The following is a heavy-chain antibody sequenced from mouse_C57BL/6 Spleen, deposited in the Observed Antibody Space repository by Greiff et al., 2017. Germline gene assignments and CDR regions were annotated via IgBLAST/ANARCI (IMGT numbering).Heavy chain of an antibody. J-gene: IGHJ4*01. D-gene: IGHD2-3*01. CDR2: IRLKSDNYTT. V-gene: IGHV6-3*01. Sequence: EVKVVESGGGLVQPGGSMKLSCVASGFTFSNYWMNWVRQSPEQGLEWVAQIRLKSDNYTTHYAESVKGRFTISRDDSTSSVYLQMNNLRAEDTEIYSCTDGYYSLYAMDYWGQGTSVTVSS. CDR1: GFTFSNYW. CDR3: TDGYYSLYAMDY.